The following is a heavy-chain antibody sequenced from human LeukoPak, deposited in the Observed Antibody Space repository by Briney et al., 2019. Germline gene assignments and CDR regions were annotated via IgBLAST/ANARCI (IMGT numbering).Heavy chain of an antibody. D-gene: IGHD2-21*02. CDR2: INPNSGGT. CDR1: GYTFTGYY. V-gene: IGHV1-2*02. Sequence: ASVKVSCKASGYTFTGYYMHWVRQAPGQGLEWMGWINPNSGGTNYAQKFQGRVTMTRDTSISTAYMELSRLRSDDTAVYYCARDLEPYCGGDCYSGAFDIWGQGTMVTVSS. CDR3: ARDLEPYCGGDCYSGAFDI. J-gene: IGHJ3*02.